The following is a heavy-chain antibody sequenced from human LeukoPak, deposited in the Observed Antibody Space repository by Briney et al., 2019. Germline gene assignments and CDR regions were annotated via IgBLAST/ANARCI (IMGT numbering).Heavy chain of an antibody. Sequence: ASVKVSCKVSGYTLTELSMHWVRQAPGKGLEWMGGFDPEDGETIYAQKFQGRVTMTEDTSTDTAYMELSSLRSEDTAVYYCATGSKTVANYYYYMDVWGKGTTVTVSS. CDR2: FDPEDGET. J-gene: IGHJ6*03. CDR3: ATGSKTVANYYYYMDV. CDR1: GYTLTELS. V-gene: IGHV1-24*01. D-gene: IGHD5-12*01.